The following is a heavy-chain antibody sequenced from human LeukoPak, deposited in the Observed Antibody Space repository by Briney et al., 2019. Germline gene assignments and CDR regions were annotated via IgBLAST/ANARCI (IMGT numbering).Heavy chain of an antibody. D-gene: IGHD5-24*01. CDR1: GFTFSSYG. CDR2: ISYDGSNK. Sequence: PGGSLRLSCAASGFTFSSYGMHWVRQAPGKGLEWVAVISYDGSNKYYADSVKGRFTISRDNSKNTLYLQMNSLRAEDTAVYYCARGGSEMATIGDAFDIWGQGTMVTVSS. J-gene: IGHJ3*02. CDR3: ARGGSEMATIGDAFDI. V-gene: IGHV3-30*03.